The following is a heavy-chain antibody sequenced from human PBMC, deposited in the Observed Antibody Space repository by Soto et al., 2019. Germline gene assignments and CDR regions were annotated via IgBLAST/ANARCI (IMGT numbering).Heavy chain of an antibody. D-gene: IGHD2-15*01. CDR2: VSSGGGNT. V-gene: IGHV3-NL1*01. CDR1: GFTFSSFH. J-gene: IGHJ4*02. CDR3: AKDFERAAFDH. Sequence: GGSLRLSCAASGFTFSSFHMHWVRQSPGRGLEWVAMVSSGGGNTYYADSVKGRFTISRDNYGDIVYLQLTRLTVGDTAVYYCAKDFERAAFDHWGQGTLVTVSS.